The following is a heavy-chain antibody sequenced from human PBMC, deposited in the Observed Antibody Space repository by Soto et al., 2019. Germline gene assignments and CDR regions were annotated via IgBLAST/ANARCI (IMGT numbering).Heavy chain of an antibody. Sequence: EASVKVSCKASGYTFTGYYMHWVRQAPGQGLEWMGWINPNSGGTNYAQKFQGWVTMTRDTSISTAYMELSRLRSDDTAVYYCARDPTYSSGWLSDGNYFDYWGQGTLITVSS. D-gene: IGHD6-19*01. J-gene: IGHJ4*02. CDR1: GYTFTGYY. CDR2: INPNSGGT. V-gene: IGHV1-2*04. CDR3: ARDPTYSSGWLSDGNYFDY.